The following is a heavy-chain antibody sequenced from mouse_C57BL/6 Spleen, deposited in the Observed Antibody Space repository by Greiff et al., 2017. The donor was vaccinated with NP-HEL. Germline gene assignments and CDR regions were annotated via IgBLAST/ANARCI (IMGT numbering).Heavy chain of an antibody. Sequence: EVKLVESGGGLVQPVGSLSLSCAASGFTFTDYYMSWVRQPPGKALEWLGFIRNKANGYTTEYSASVKGRFTISRDNSQSILYLQMNALRAEDSATYYCARYYYGSSFLYYYAMDYWGQGTSVTVSS. J-gene: IGHJ4*01. CDR3: ARYYYGSSFLYYYAMDY. V-gene: IGHV7-3*01. CDR1: GFTFTDYY. CDR2: IRNKANGYTT. D-gene: IGHD1-1*01.